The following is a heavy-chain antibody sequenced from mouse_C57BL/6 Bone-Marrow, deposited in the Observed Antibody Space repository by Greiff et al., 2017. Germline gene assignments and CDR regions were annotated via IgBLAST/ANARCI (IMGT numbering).Heavy chain of an antibody. CDR1: GYTFTSYW. CDR2: IDPSDSYT. J-gene: IGHJ2*01. CDR3: ARHYYDYDDFDY. Sequence: QVQLQQPGAELVRPGTSVTLSCKASGYTFTSYWMHWVKQRPVQGLEWIGVIDPSDSYTTYNQKFKGKATLTVDTSSSTAYMQLSSLTSEDSAVYYGARHYYDYDDFDYWGQGTTLTVSS. D-gene: IGHD2-4*01. V-gene: IGHV1-59*01.